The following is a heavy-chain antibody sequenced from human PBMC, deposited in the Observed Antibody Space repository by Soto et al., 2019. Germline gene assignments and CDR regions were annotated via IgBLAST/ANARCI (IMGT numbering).Heavy chain of an antibody. Sequence: QVQLVQSGAEVKKPGASVKVSCKASGYTLTSYQMHWLRQAPGQSLEWMGWINAGSGDGGYSQKFQDRITITRDTSASTGYMELSSLRSEDTAVYYCARGRNVVVSMYYGLDLWGQGTTVTVSS. V-gene: IGHV1-3*01. J-gene: IGHJ6*02. CDR3: ARGRNVVVSMYYGLDL. CDR1: GYTLTSYQ. CDR2: INAGSGDG. D-gene: IGHD1-1*01.